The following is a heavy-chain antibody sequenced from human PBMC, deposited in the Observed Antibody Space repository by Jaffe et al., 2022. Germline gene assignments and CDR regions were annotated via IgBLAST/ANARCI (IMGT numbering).Heavy chain of an antibody. CDR1: GFSLSTSGVG. Sequence: QITLKESGPTLVKPTQTLTLTCTFSGFSLSTSGVGVGWIRQPPGKALEWLALIYWDDDKRYSPSLKSRLTITKDTSKNQVVLTMTNMDPVDTATYYCARSGYIMVRGVIINSPFDYWGQGTLVTVSS. D-gene: IGHD3-10*01. CDR3: ARSGYIMVRGVIINSPFDY. V-gene: IGHV2-5*02. CDR2: IYWDDDK. J-gene: IGHJ4*02.